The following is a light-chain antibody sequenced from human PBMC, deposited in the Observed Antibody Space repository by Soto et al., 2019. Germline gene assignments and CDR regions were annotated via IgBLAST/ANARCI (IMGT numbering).Light chain of an antibody. V-gene: IGLV1-40*01. CDR3: HSYDTNLRGV. J-gene: IGLJ1*01. CDR2: ANS. CDR1: SSNIGAGYD. Sequence: QSVLTQPPSVSGAPGQRDTISCTGSSSNIGAGYDVHWYQQFPGTAPKLLIYANSNRPSGVPDRFSASKSGTSASLAISGLQADEEADYFCHSYDTNLRGVFGAGTKLTVL.